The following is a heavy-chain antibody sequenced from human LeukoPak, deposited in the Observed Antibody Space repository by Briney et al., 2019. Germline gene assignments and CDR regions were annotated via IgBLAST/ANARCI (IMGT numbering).Heavy chain of an antibody. Sequence: PGGSLRLSCAASGFTFSSSWMSWVRQAPGKGLEWVSSISSSSSYIYYADSVKGRFTISRDNAKNSLYLQMNSLRAEDTAVYYCARSTGYYDILTGSDAFDIWGQGTMVTVSS. CDR3: ARSTGYYDILTGSDAFDI. V-gene: IGHV3-21*01. J-gene: IGHJ3*02. CDR1: GFTFSSSW. CDR2: ISSSSSYI. D-gene: IGHD3-9*01.